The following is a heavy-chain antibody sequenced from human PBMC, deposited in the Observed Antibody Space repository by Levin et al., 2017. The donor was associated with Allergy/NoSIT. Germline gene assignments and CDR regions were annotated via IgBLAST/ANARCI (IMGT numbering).Heavy chain of an antibody. CDR1: WDSVSSTSAA. CDR2: TYYRSKWYN. J-gene: IGHJ6*02. D-gene: IGHD3-3*01. Sequence: SQTLSLPCAISWDSVSSTSAAWNWIRQSPSRGLEWLGRTYYRSKWYNDYAVSVKSRITINPDTSKNQFSLQLNSVTPEDTAVYYCARDRGLGLRFLEWLSSLYDYGMDGWGQGTTVTVSS. V-gene: IGHV6-1*01. CDR3: ARDRGLGLRFLEWLSSLYDYGMDG.